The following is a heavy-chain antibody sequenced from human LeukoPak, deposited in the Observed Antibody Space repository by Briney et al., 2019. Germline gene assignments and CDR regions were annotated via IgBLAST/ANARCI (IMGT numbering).Heavy chain of an antibody. J-gene: IGHJ4*02. CDR3: ARAVGYYDFWSGHAMEYYFDY. V-gene: IGHV3-13*01. CDR1: GFTFSSYD. CDR2: IGTAGDT. D-gene: IGHD3-3*01. Sequence: GGSLRLSCAASGFTFSSYDMHWVRQATGKGLEWVSAIGTAGDTYYPGSVKGRFTISRENAKNSLYLQMNSLRAGDTAVYYCARAVGYYDFWSGHAMEYYFDYWGQETLVTVSS.